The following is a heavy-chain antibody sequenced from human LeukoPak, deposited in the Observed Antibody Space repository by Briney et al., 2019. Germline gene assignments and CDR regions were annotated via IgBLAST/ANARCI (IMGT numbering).Heavy chain of an antibody. CDR1: GSCIRSSSYH. V-gene: IGHV4-39*01. Sequence: SETLSLTCTVSGSCIRSSSYHWGWVRQPPGKGLEWIGNIHYSGSTSYNPSLKSRVTLSVDTSKNQFSLKLSSVTAADTAVFYCARLTGRDTSDWPYFHYWGQGALVTVSS. CDR2: IHYSGST. J-gene: IGHJ4*01. CDR3: ARLTGRDTSDWPYFHY. D-gene: IGHD2-2*01.